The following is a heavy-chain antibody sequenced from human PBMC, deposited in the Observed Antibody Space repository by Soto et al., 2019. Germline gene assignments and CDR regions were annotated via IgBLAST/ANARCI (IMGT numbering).Heavy chain of an antibody. Sequence: ASVQVSCKASGYTFNGYYMLWVRQAPGQGLEWMGWINPNSGSTNYAKKFLGRVTMTRDMSSSTAYMELSRLGTGETAVDYCAKGPERDRATVALDVWGQGTTVTVSS. CDR3: AKGPERDRATVALDV. CDR1: GYTFNGYY. V-gene: IGHV1-2*02. CDR2: INPNSGST. D-gene: IGHD6-19*01. J-gene: IGHJ6*02.